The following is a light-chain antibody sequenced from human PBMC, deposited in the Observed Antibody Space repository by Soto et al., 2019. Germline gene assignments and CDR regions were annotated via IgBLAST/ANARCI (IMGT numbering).Light chain of an antibody. J-gene: IGKJ3*01. CDR1: QSVLYSSDNKNY. V-gene: IGKV4-1*01. CDR2: RAS. CDR3: QQYYSTPFT. Sequence: DIVMTQSPDSLAVSLGERATINCKSSQSVLYSSDNKNYLAWYQQKPGQPPKLLIYRASTRESGVPDRFSGSGSGTDFTLTISSLQAADVAVYYCQQYYSTPFTFGPGTKVDIK.